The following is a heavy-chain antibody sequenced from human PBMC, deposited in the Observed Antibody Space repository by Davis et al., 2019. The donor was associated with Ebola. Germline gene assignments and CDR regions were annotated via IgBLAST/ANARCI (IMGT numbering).Heavy chain of an antibody. CDR1: GASMTSYY. V-gene: IGHV4-59*01. CDR2: IAYTGNT. J-gene: IGHJ4*02. Sequence: PSETLSLTCTVSGASMTSYYWSWIRQPPGKGLEWIGYIAYTGNTIYNPSLKSRVTISGDTSKKQFSLRLSSVTAADTAVYFCAREGRSAWAFDYWGQGTLVTVSS. CDR3: AREGRSAWAFDY. D-gene: IGHD3-3*01.